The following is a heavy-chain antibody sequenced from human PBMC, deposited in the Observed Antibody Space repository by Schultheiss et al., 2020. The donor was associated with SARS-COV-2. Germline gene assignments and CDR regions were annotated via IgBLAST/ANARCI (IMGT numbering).Heavy chain of an antibody. D-gene: IGHD1-1*01. CDR2: LSGSGSYT. CDR1: GFVFSDYY. Sequence: GESLKISCAASGFVFSDYYMTWIRQVPGKGLEWLSHLSGSGSYTFYADSVKDRFTISRDNVNNSLYLQINSLRAEDTGVYYCASESGNWNYFENWGQGTLVTVAS. CDR3: ASESGNWNYFEN. J-gene: IGHJ4*02. V-gene: IGHV3-11*06.